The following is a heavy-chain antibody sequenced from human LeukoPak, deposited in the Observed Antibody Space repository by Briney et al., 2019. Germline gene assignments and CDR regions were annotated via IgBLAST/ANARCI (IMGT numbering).Heavy chain of an antibody. V-gene: IGHV4-34*12. D-gene: IGHD3-3*01. CDR1: GGSFSGYY. Sequence: SETLSPTCVVYGGSFSGYYWSWIRQPPGKGLEWIGEIIHSGSTNYNPSLKSRVTISIDTSKNQFSLKLSSVTAADTAVYYCASLVLSGYPARDTWGQGTLVTVSS. J-gene: IGHJ5*02. CDR3: ASLVLSGYPARDT. CDR2: IIHSGST.